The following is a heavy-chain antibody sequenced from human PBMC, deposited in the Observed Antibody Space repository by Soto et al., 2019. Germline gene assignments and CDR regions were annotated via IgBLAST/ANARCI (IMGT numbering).Heavy chain of an antibody. V-gene: IGHV1-69*02. CDR3: ARVGSGYGYNWFDP. CDR2: IIPILGIA. J-gene: IGHJ5*02. CDR1: GGTFSSYT. Sequence: SVKVSCKASGGTFSSYTISWVRQAPGQGLEWMGRIIPILGIANYAQKFQGRVTITADKSTSTAYMELSSLRSEDTAVYYCARVGSGYGYNWFDPWGQGTLVTVSS. D-gene: IGHD5-12*01.